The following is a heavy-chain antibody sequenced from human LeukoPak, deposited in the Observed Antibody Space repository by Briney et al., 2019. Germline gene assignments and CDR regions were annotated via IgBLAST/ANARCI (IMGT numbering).Heavy chain of an antibody. Sequence: GGSLRLSCAASGFNFSSYSMNWVRQAPGKGLEWVSSISSSSSFRYYADSVKGRFTISRDDAKNSLYLQMNSLRADDTAVYYCVRIPNSANFPNWFDPWGQGTLVTVSS. CDR3: VRIPNSANFPNWFDP. J-gene: IGHJ5*02. CDR1: GFNFSSYS. D-gene: IGHD2/OR15-2a*01. V-gene: IGHV3-21*01. CDR2: ISSSSSFR.